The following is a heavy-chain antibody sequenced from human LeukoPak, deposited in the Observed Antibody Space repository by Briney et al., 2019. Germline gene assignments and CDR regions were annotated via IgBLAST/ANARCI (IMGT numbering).Heavy chain of an antibody. Sequence: ASVKVSCKASGYTFTSYHITWVRQAPGQGLEWMGWISGYNGNTNYAQKFQGRVSMTTDTSTSTAYMELSSLRSEDTAVYYCARASSLLVEYFQRWGQGTLVTVSS. CDR2: ISGYNGNT. CDR1: GYTFTSYH. D-gene: IGHD6-13*01. CDR3: ARASSLLVEYFQR. J-gene: IGHJ1*01. V-gene: IGHV1-18*01.